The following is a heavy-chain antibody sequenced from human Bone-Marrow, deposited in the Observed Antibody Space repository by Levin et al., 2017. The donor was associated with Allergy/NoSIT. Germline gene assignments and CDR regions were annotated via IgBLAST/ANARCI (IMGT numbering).Heavy chain of an antibody. V-gene: IGHV3-9*01. CDR1: GFTFDDYA. Sequence: TGGSLRLSCAASGFTFDDYAMHWVRQAPGKGLEWVSGISWNSGSIGYADSVKGRFTISRDNAKNSLYLQMNSLRAEDTALYYCAKDQLSQRDGYCSSTSCEERKIHYYYYYGMDVWGQGTTVTVSS. J-gene: IGHJ6*02. CDR2: ISWNSGSI. D-gene: IGHD2-2*01. CDR3: AKDQLSQRDGYCSSTSCEERKIHYYYYYGMDV.